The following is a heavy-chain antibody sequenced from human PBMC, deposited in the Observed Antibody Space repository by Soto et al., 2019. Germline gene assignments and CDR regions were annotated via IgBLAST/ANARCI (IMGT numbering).Heavy chain of an antibody. CDR3: ATGYSSSWYFDY. D-gene: IGHD6-13*01. J-gene: IGHJ4*02. CDR2: IIPILGIA. V-gene: IGHV1-69*02. CDR1: GGTFSSYT. Sequence: SVKVSCKASGGTFSSYTISWVRQAPGQGLEWMGRIIPILGIANYAQKFQGRVTITADKSTSTAYMELSSLRSEDTAVYYCATGYSSSWYFDYWGQGTLVTVSS.